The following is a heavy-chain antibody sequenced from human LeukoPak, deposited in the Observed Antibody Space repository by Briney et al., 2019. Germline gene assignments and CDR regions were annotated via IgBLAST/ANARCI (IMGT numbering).Heavy chain of an antibody. CDR3: ARVMSSGPPADYYYYYGMDV. V-gene: IGHV3-30-3*01. D-gene: IGHD6-19*01. CDR1: GFTFSSYA. CDR2: ISYDGSNK. Sequence: GRSLRLSCAASGFTFSSYAMHWVRQAPGKGLEWVAVISYDGSNKYYADSVKGRFTISRDNSKNTLYLQMNSLRAEDTAVYYCARVMSSGPPADYYYYYGMDVWGQGTTVTVSS. J-gene: IGHJ6*02.